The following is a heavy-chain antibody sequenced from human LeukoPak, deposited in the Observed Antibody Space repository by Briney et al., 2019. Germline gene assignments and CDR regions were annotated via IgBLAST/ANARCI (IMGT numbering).Heavy chain of an antibody. V-gene: IGHV4-31*03. D-gene: IGHD6-13*01. CDR1: GGSISSGDYY. CDR2: IYYSGST. CDR3: GRAQQGAAGGRYYYHGVDV. J-gene: IGHJ6*02. Sequence: PSQTLSLTCTVSGGSISSGDYYWSRIRQPPGKGLEWIGYIYYSGSTYYNPSLKSRVIIPVDTSKNQFSLKLSSVTAADTAVYYCGRAQQGAAGGRYYYHGVDVWGQGTTVTVSS.